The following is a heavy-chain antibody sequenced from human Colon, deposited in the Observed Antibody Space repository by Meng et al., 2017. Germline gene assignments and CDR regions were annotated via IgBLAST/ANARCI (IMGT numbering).Heavy chain of an antibody. V-gene: IGHV4-61*01. Sequence: QGRLQEAGPGLVRPSETLSLPFPVSGCSVSSGTYYWSWIRQPPGKGLEWIGCIYYSGTTNYNPSLKSRVTISVDTSKNQFSLKLSSVTPADTAVYFCARDRVPGKYWGQGTLVTVSS. CDR2: IYYSGTT. CDR1: GCSVSSGTYY. D-gene: IGHD1-14*01. CDR3: ARDRVPGKY. J-gene: IGHJ4*02.